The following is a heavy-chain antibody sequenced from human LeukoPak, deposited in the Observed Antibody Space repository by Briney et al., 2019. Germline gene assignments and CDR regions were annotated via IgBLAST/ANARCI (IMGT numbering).Heavy chain of an antibody. CDR2: FKSKTDGGTT. Sequence: GGSLRLSCAASGFTFSSYSMNWVRQAPGKGLEWVGRFKSKTDGGTTDYAAPVKGRFTISRDDSKNTLYLQMNSLKAEDTAVYYCTTESVVVPVKVIDYWGQGTLVTVSS. V-gene: IGHV3-15*01. J-gene: IGHJ4*02. CDR1: GFTFSSYS. CDR3: TTESVVVPVKVIDY. D-gene: IGHD2-2*01.